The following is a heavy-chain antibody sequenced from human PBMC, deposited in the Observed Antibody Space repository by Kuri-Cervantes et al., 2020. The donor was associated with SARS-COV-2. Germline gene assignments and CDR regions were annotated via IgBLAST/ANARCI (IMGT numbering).Heavy chain of an antibody. CDR1: GYTFTGYY. D-gene: IGHD6-6*01. CDR2: INPNSGGT. CDR3: ARDLGSSSQDDY. Sequence: ASVKVSCKASGYTFTGYYMHWVRQAPGQGLEWMGWINPNSGGTNYAQKFQGRVTMTRVTSISTAYMELSRLRSDDTAVYYCARDLGSSSQDDYWGQGTLVTVSS. J-gene: IGHJ4*02. V-gene: IGHV1-2*02.